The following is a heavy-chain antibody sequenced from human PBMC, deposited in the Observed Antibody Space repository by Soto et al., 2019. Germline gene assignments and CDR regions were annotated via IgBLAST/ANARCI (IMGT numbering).Heavy chain of an antibody. D-gene: IGHD3-16*01. V-gene: IGHV3-53*01. CDR3: AKGGYYSLFDI. CDR1: GFTVSSSY. J-gene: IGHJ3*02. CDR2: ILTGGDT. Sequence: EVQLVESGGGLIQPGGSLRLSCETSGFTVSSSYMSWVRQAPGMGLEWVSVILTGGDTHYADSVKGRFTVSRDNSNNTLSLQMHILRVEDTAVYFCAKGGYYSLFDIWGQGTMVTVSA.